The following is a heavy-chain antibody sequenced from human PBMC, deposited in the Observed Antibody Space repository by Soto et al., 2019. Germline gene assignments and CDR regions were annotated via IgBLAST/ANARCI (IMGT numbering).Heavy chain of an antibody. J-gene: IGHJ5*02. CDR3: ARHDITMVRGVTIGWFDP. Sequence: TLSLTCTVSGGSISSSSYYWGWIRQPPGKGLEWIGSIYYSGSTYHNPSLKSRVTISVDTSKNQFSLKLSSVTAADTAVYYCARHDITMVRGVTIGWFDPWGQGTLVTVSS. CDR2: IYYSGST. V-gene: IGHV4-39*01. D-gene: IGHD3-10*01. CDR1: GGSISSSSYY.